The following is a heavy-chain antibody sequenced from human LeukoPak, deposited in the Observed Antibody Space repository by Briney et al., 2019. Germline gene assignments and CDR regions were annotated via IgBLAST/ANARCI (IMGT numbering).Heavy chain of an antibody. V-gene: IGHV4-59*01. D-gene: IGHD3-10*01. J-gene: IGHJ1*01. CDR3: AGGRRGSSGRPEYFQH. CDR2: MYYSGSA. CDR1: GDSINSNY. Sequence: SETLSLTCTFPGDSINSNYWSWIRQPPGKGLEWIGYMYYSGSANYNPSLKSRVTISVDTSKNQFSLKLTSVTAADTAMYYCAGGRRGSSGRPEYFQHWGQGTLVTVSS.